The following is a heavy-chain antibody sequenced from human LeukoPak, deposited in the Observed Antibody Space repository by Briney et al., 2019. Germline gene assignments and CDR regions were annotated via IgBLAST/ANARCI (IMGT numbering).Heavy chain of an antibody. Sequence: ASVKVSCKASGYTFTGYYMHWVRQAHGQGLEWMGRINPNSGGTNYAQKFQGRVTMTRDTYISTAYMELSRLRSDDTAVYYCASLNYDFWSGRVYWGQGTLVTVSS. V-gene: IGHV1-2*06. CDR2: INPNSGGT. D-gene: IGHD3-3*01. CDR1: GYTFTGYY. CDR3: ASLNYDFWSGRVY. J-gene: IGHJ4*02.